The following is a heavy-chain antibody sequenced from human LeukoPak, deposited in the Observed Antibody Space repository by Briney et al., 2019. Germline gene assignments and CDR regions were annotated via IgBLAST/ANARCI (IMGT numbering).Heavy chain of an antibody. CDR2: ISYDGSNQ. J-gene: IGHJ4*02. D-gene: IGHD3-22*01. Sequence: GGSLRLSCAASGFTFDDYAMHWVRQAPGKGLEWVAAISYDGSNQHYTDSVKGRFTISRDNSKNMLYLEMNSLRAEDTAVYYCAKDTFYYDGSGYYTFDYWGQGTLVTVSS. CDR3: AKDTFYYDGSGYYTFDY. V-gene: IGHV3-30*18. CDR1: GFTFDDYA.